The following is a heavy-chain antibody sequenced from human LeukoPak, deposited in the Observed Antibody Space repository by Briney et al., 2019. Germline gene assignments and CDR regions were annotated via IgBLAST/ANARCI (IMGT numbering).Heavy chain of an antibody. V-gene: IGHV3-7*01. CDR2: IKQDGSEK. Sequence: GGTLRLSCAASGFTFSSYGMSWVRQAPGKGLEWVANIKQDGSEKYYVDSVKGRFPISRDNAKNSLYLQMNSLRAEDTAVYYCARYIRITMVRGYYYYYYMDVWGKGTTVTISS. CDR1: GFTFSSYG. J-gene: IGHJ6*03. D-gene: IGHD3-10*01. CDR3: ARYIRITMVRGYYYYYYMDV.